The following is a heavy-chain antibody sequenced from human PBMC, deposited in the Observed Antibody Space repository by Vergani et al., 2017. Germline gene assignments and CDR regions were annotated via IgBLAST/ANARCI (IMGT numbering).Heavy chain of an antibody. Sequence: QVQLQQWGAGLLKPSETLSLTCAVYGGSFSGYYWSWIRQPPGKGLEWIGEINHSGSTNYNPSLKSRVTISVDTSKNQFSLKLSSVTAADTAVYYCARAILGYCSSTSCYTPYYYYYYYMDVWGKGTTVTASS. V-gene: IGHV4-34*01. D-gene: IGHD2-2*02. CDR3: ARAILGYCSSTSCYTPYYYYYYYMDV. J-gene: IGHJ6*03. CDR2: INHSGST. CDR1: GGSFSGYY.